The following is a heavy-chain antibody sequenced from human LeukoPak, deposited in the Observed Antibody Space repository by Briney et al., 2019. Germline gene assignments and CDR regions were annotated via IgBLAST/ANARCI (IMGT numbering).Heavy chain of an antibody. CDR1: GFTFSSYE. CDR2: ISSSGSTI. D-gene: IGHD6-6*01. Sequence: GESLRLSCAAPGFTFSSYEMNWVRQAPGKGLEWVSYISSSGSTINYADSVKGRFTISRDNAKNSLYLQMNSLRAEDTAVYYYARGLWMGYDCARPPANRGQGSLVTVSS. V-gene: IGHV3-48*03. J-gene: IGHJ4*02. CDR3: ARGLWMGYDCARPPAN.